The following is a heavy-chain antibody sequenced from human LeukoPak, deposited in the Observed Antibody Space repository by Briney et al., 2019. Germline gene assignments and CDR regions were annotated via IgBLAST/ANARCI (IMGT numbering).Heavy chain of an antibody. V-gene: IGHV3-74*01. Sequence: PRGSLRLAFSAPGLTLSDYWMPSGRQTPGRGLVWVSRINSDGSSTSYADSVKGRYTNSRDNSKNTVSLQLNSLRPEDMAVYYCARETLASDLEYYYGSGRPNWFYPWGQGTLVTVSS. CDR2: INSDGSST. D-gene: IGHD3-10*01. CDR3: ARETLASDLEYYYGSGRPNWFYP. J-gene: IGHJ5*01. CDR1: GLTLSDYW.